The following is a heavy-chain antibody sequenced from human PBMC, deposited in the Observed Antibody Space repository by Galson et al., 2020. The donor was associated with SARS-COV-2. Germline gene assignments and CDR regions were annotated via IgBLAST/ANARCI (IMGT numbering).Heavy chain of an antibody. D-gene: IGHD2-15*01. CDR3: ARDQVVVVAATVIFYYYPGADV. J-gene: IGHJ6*02. Sequence: ASVKVSCKASGYTFTNYGISWVRQAPGQRLEWMGWISGYNGDTNYGQKFQGRVTMTTDTSTSTAYMELRGLRSDDTAVYYCARDQVVVVAATVIFYYYPGADVWGQGTTVIVSS. V-gene: IGHV1-18*01. CDR2: ISGYNGDT. CDR1: GYTFTNYG.